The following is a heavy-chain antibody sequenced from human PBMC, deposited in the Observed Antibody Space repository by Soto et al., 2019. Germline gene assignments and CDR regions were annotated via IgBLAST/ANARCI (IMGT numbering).Heavy chain of an antibody. Sequence: NLSLTCAVSGGSISSSNWWSWVRQPPGKGLEWIGEIYHSGGTNYNPSLKSRVTISVDKSKNQFSLKLSSVTAADTAVYYCARVMRSGTHFDYWGQGTLVTVSS. CDR2: IYHSGGT. D-gene: IGHD3-10*01. V-gene: IGHV4-4*02. CDR3: ARVMRSGTHFDY. CDR1: GGSISSSNW. J-gene: IGHJ4*02.